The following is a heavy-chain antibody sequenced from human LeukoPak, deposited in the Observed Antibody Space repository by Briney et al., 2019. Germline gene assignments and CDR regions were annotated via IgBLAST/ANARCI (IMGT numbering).Heavy chain of an antibody. CDR2: IYYSGST. CDR3: ARSPSRDGYNNLILFEN. CDR1: GGSISNYY. D-gene: IGHD5-24*01. J-gene: IGHJ4*02. V-gene: IGHV4-59*08. Sequence: KSSETLSLTCTVSGGSISNYYWSWIRQPPGKGLEWIGYIYYSGSTDYNPSLKSRVTISVDTSENHFSLMLTFVTAADTAVYYCARSPSRDGYNNLILFENWGQGTLVTVSS.